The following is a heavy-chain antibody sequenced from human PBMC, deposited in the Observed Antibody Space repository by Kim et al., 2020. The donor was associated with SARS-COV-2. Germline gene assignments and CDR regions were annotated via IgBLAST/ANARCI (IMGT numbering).Heavy chain of an antibody. CDR2: ISAYNGNT. V-gene: IGHV1-18*01. CDR3: ARAPVRYSSGWYMGSDFDY. CDR1: GYTFTSYG. D-gene: IGHD6-19*01. J-gene: IGHJ4*02. Sequence: ASVKVSCKASGYTFTSYGISWVRQAPGQGLEWMGWISAYNGNTNYAQKLQGRVTMTTDTSTSTAYMELRSLRSDDTAVYYCARAPVRYSSGWYMGSDFDYWGQGTLVTVSS.